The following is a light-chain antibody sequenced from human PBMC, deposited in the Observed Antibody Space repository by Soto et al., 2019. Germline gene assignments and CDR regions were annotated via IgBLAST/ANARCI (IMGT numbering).Light chain of an antibody. V-gene: IGLV3-21*02. CDR1: NIGSKS. CDR3: QLWVSSSHHFYA. CDR2: NDR. Sequence: SYELTQPPSVSVAPGQTARITCGGGNIGSKSVHWYQQKPGQAPVLVVYNDRDRPSGIPERFSGSNSGNTATLTISRVEAGDEADYYCQLWVSSSHHFYAFGTGTKLTVL. J-gene: IGLJ1*01.